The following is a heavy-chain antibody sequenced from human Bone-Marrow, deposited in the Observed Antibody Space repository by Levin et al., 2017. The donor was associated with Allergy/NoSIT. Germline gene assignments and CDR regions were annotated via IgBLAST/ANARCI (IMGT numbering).Heavy chain of an antibody. Sequence: ASVKVSCKASGGTFSSYAISWVRQAPGQGLEWMGGIIPIFGTANYAQKFQGRVTITADESTSTAYMELSSLRSEDTAVYYCARVEDYVWGSYRHDAFDIWGQGTMVTVSS. CDR3: ARVEDYVWGSYRHDAFDI. D-gene: IGHD3-16*02. CDR1: GGTFSSYA. J-gene: IGHJ3*02. CDR2: IIPIFGTA. V-gene: IGHV1-69*13.